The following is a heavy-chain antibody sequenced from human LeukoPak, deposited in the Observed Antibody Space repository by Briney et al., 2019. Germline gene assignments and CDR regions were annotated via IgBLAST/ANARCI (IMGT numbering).Heavy chain of an antibody. CDR2: INHSGST. CDR1: GGSFSGYY. J-gene: IGHJ6*03. D-gene: IGHD3-9*01. CDR3: ARIIVLRYFDWLLGEGYYYYYYMDV. V-gene: IGHV4-34*01. Sequence: SETLSLTCAVYGGSFSGYYRSWIRQPPGKGLEWIGEINHSGSTNYNPSLKSRVTISVDTSKNQFSLKLSSVTAADTAVYYCARIIVLRYFDWLLGEGYYYYYYMDVWGKGTTVTISS.